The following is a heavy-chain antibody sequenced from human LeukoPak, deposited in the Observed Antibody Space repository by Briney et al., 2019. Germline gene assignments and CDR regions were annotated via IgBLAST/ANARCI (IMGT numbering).Heavy chain of an antibody. J-gene: IGHJ3*02. D-gene: IGHD5-24*01. V-gene: IGHV1-2*02. Sequence: ASVKVSCKASGYTFTGYYMHWVRQAPGQGLEWMGWISPNSGGTNYAQKFQGRVTMTRDTSISTAYMELSRLRSDDTAVYYCAKGRDGYTPDDAFDIWGQGTMVTVSS. CDR1: GYTFTGYY. CDR3: AKGRDGYTPDDAFDI. CDR2: ISPNSGGT.